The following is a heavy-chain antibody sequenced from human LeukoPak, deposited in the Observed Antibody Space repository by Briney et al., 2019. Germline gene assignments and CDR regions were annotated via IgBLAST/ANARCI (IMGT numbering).Heavy chain of an antibody. Sequence: GGSLRLSCAASGFTFSTYPMHWVRQAPGKGLEWVAGISYDGSDKYYAASVKGRFTISRDNSKNTLYLQMNSLRAEDTAVYYCARGIAVAGNIDYWGQGTLVTVSS. CDR2: ISYDGSDK. D-gene: IGHD6-19*01. CDR3: ARGIAVAGNIDY. CDR1: GFTFSTYP. J-gene: IGHJ4*02. V-gene: IGHV3-30*04.